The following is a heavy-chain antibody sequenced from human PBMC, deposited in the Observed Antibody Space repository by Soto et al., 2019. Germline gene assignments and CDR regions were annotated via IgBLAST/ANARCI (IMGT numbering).Heavy chain of an antibody. D-gene: IGHD4-17*01. Sequence: EVQLLESGGGLVQPGGSLRLSCAASGFTFSSYAMSWVRQAPGKGLEWVSGIRGSGGSTYHAVSVKGRFTISRDNSKNTLYLQMDGLRAEDRPVYYCEKDPWGTVTGAFDTWAQGTMVPVSS. CDR1: GFTFSSYA. CDR3: EKDPWGTVTGAFDT. CDR2: IRGSGGST. V-gene: IGHV3-23*01. J-gene: IGHJ3*02.